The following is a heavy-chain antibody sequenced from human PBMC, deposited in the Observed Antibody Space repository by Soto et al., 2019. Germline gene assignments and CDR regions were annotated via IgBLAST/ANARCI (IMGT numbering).Heavy chain of an antibody. CDR2: TYYRSKWYS. J-gene: IGHJ6*03. D-gene: IGHD1-1*01. CDR1: GDSVSSNSAA. CDR3: ARGSWDDVSGHYYMDV. Sequence: QVQLQQSGPGLVKPSQTLSLTCDISGDSVSSNSAAWNWIRQTPSRGLEWLGRTYYRSKWYSNSSISVKSRVTVNPDTFKNQFSLQLNSVTPEATAVYYCARGSWDDVSGHYYMDVWGKGTTVTVSS. V-gene: IGHV6-1*01.